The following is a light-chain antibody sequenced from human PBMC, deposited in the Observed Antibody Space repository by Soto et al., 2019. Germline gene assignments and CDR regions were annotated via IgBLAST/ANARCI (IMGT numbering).Light chain of an antibody. V-gene: IGLV2-11*01. CDR1: SGDVGGYDY. CDR2: DVN. J-gene: IGLJ2*01. CDR3: CSYAGSYTWV. Sequence: QSALTQPRSVSGSPGQSVTISCTGTSGDVGGYDYVSWFQQPPGEAPKLLIYDVNKRRSGVPDRFFGSKSGDTASLTVSGLQAEDEADCYCCSYAGSYTWVFGGGTKLAVL.